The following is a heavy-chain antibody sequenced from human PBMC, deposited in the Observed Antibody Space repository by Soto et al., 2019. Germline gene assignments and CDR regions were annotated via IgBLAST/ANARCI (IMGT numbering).Heavy chain of an antibody. Sequence: ASVKVSCKASGYTFTGYYMHWVRQAPGQGLEWMGWINPNSGGTNYAQKFQGWVTMTRDTSISTAYMELSRLRSDDTAVYYCARGGLPHGGWDIYYYYGMDVWGQGTTVTVSS. J-gene: IGHJ6*02. CDR2: INPNSGGT. D-gene: IGHD6-19*01. CDR3: ARGGLPHGGWDIYYYYGMDV. CDR1: GYTFTGYY. V-gene: IGHV1-2*04.